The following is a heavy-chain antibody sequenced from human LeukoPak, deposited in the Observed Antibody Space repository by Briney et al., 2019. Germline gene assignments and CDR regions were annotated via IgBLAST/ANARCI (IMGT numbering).Heavy chain of an antibody. Sequence: GGSLRLSCAVSGVPFNSYAMSWVRQAPGKGLEWVSATSSSDAGTYYADSVRGRFTISRDNSKNTLYLQMDSLRAEDAAVYYCAKARVTSCSGVYCYPFDYWGQGTLVTVSS. CDR3: AKARVTSCSGVYCYPFDY. V-gene: IGHV3-23*01. J-gene: IGHJ4*02. CDR2: TSSSDAGT. D-gene: IGHD2-15*01. CDR1: GVPFNSYA.